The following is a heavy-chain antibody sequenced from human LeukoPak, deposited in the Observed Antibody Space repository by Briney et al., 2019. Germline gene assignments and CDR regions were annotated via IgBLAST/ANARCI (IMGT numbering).Heavy chain of an antibody. CDR2: MSPNSGKT. V-gene: IGHV1-8*01. Sequence: ASVKVSCKTSGYSFSNYDINWVRQATGQGLEWMGWMSPNSGKTGYAQKFQGRVTMTKNTSMSTAFMELSSLTSEDTAVYYCARGLESSKLTSGFQSFDWLSDSFDLWGQGTIVTVSS. CDR3: ARGLESSKLTSGFQSFDWLSDSFDL. J-gene: IGHJ3*01. CDR1: GYSFSNYD. D-gene: IGHD3-9*01.